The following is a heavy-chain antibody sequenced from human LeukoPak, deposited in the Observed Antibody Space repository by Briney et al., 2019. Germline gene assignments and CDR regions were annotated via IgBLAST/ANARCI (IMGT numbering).Heavy chain of an antibody. CDR3: AKDMPYYYGSGSYYRDY. Sequence: QPGGSLRLSCAASGFTFSSYAMSWVRQAPGKGLEWVSAISGSGGSTYYADSVKGRFTISRDNSKNTLYLQMNSLRAEDTAVYYCAKDMPYYYGSGSYYRDYWGQGTLVTVSS. CDR1: GFTFSSYA. J-gene: IGHJ4*02. CDR2: ISGSGGST. V-gene: IGHV3-23*01. D-gene: IGHD3-10*01.